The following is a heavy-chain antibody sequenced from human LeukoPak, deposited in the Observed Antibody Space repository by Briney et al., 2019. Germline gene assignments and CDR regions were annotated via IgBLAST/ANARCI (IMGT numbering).Heavy chain of an antibody. J-gene: IGHJ3*02. CDR2: IRSRSITI. D-gene: IGHD1-26*01. CDR3: ARDSAFAFDI. Sequence: PGGSLRLSCAASGFTVSSNYMSWVRQAPGKGLEWVAHIRSRSITISYADSVKGRFTISRDNAKNSLYLQMNSLRDEDTAVYYCARDSAFAFDIWGQGTMVTVSS. CDR1: GFTVSSNY. V-gene: IGHV3-48*02.